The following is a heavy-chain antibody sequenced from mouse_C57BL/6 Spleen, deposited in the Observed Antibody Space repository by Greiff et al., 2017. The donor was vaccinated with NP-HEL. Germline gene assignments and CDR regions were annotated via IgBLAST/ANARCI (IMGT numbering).Heavy chain of an antibody. CDR2: INYDGSST. V-gene: IGHV5-16*01. CDR3: ARYDYDGPYAMDY. Sequence: EVNLVESEGGLVQPGSSMKLSCTASGFTFSDYYMAWVRQVPEKGLEWVANINYDGSSTYYLDSLKSRFIISRDNAKNILYLQMSSLKSEDTATYYCARYDYDGPYAMDYWGQGTSVTVSS. D-gene: IGHD2-4*01. CDR1: GFTFSDYY. J-gene: IGHJ4*01.